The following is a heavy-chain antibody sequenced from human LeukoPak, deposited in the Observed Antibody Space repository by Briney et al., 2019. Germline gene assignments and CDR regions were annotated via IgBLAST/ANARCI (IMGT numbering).Heavy chain of an antibody. J-gene: IGHJ6*02. CDR1: ADSLSSHY. CDR3: ARSGGWFGELFRMDV. D-gene: IGHD3-10*01. CDR2: ISYSGST. Sequence: PSETLSLTCAVSADSLSSHYWTWIRQPPGKGLEWIGYISYSGSTNYNPSLKSRVTISVDTSKNQFSLKLSSVTAADTAVYYCARSGGWFGELFRMDVWGQGTTVTVSS. V-gene: IGHV4-59*11.